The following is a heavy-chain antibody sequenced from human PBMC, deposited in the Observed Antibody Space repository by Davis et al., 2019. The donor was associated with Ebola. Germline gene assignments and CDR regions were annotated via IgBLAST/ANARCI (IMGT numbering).Heavy chain of an antibody. CDR3: ARGGCSGGSCYSPDY. D-gene: IGHD2-15*01. Sequence: ASVKVSCKASGYTFTSYGITWVRQAPGQGLEWMGWINPHNGNTNYAQNVQGRVTMTTDTSTSTAYMEVGILRSDDTAVYYCARGGCSGGSCYSPDYWGQGTLVTVSS. J-gene: IGHJ4*02. CDR2: INPHNGNT. V-gene: IGHV1-18*04. CDR1: GYTFTSYG.